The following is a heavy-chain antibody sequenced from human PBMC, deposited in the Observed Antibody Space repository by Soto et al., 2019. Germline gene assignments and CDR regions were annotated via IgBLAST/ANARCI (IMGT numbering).Heavy chain of an antibody. CDR2: ISGYNGNT. V-gene: IGHV1-18*04. CDR1: GYTFTSYG. CDR3: VTAGKCYCGSGSPSYYVMDV. J-gene: IGHJ6*02. D-gene: IGHD3-10*01. Sequence: QVQLVQSGAEVKKPGASVKVSCKASGYTFTSYGVSWVRQAPGQGLEWMGWISGYNGNTNYAQKLQGRDTMTTDTSTSTAFMALRSLRSDDSVVYYSVTAGKCYCGSGSPSYYVMDVSGQGITVTVSS.